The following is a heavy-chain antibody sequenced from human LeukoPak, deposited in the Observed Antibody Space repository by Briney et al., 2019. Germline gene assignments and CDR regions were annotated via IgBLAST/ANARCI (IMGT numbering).Heavy chain of an antibody. CDR2: IYPGDSDT. CDR3: ARITLCYFDY. CDR1: GYSFTNYW. V-gene: IGHV5-51*01. Sequence: GESLKISWKGSGYSFTNYWIGWVRQLPGKGLGWVGIIYPGDSDTRYSPSFQDQFTISAGKTISTAYLQSSSLTASDTAMYYCARITLCYFDYWGQGTLVIVSS. D-gene: IGHD3-16*01. J-gene: IGHJ4*02.